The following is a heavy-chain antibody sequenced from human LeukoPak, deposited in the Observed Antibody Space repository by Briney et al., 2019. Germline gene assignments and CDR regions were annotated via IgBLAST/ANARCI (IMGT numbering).Heavy chain of an antibody. CDR1: GFTFSSYA. CDR3: AKLGYCSGGSCYSKPNRAFDI. V-gene: IGHV3-23*01. J-gene: IGHJ3*02. D-gene: IGHD2-15*01. CDR2: ISGSGGST. Sequence: GGSLRLSCAASGFTFSSYAMSWVRQAPGKGLEWVSAISGSGGSTYYADSVKGRFTISRDNSKNTLYLQMNSLRAEDTAVYYCAKLGYCSGGSCYSKPNRAFDIWGQGTMVTVSS.